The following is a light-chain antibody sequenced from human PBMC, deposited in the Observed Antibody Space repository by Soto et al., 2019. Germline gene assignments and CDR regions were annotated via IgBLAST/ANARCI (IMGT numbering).Light chain of an antibody. J-gene: IGKJ5*01. CDR3: QQYNNWPFS. Sequence: VKAQSPASLSVSPGERVTLSCRAGQGVTTNFAWYQQKSGQSPRLLIYDVSTRATGVPARFSGTGSETDFTLTISGLQSEDSAVYFCQQYNNWPFSFGQRTRLEIK. V-gene: IGKV3-15*01. CDR1: QGVTTN. CDR2: DVS.